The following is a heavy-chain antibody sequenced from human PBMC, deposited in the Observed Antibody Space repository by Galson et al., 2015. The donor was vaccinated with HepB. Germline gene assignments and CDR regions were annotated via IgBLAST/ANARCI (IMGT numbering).Heavy chain of an antibody. Sequence: SLRLSCAASGFTFNSYAMSWVHQAPGKGLEWVSAISGSGGSTYYADSVKGRFNISRDNSKNTLYLQMNSLRAEDTAVYYCAKDLAVTTTYYGMDVWGQGTTVTVSS. J-gene: IGHJ6*02. D-gene: IGHD4-11*01. V-gene: IGHV3-23*01. CDR2: ISGSGGST. CDR1: GFTFNSYA. CDR3: AKDLAVTTTYYGMDV.